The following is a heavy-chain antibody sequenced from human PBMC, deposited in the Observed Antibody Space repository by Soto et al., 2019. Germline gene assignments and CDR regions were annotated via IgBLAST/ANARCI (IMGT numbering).Heavy chain of an antibody. V-gene: IGHV3-30-3*01. J-gene: IGHJ6*02. CDR3: ARARPHCSSTTCYNDYYGMGV. CDR2: ISYDGSSK. D-gene: IGHD2-2*02. Sequence: QVQLVESGGGAVQPGGSLRLSCAASGSSFTSYPMHWVRQAPGKGLEWVAVISYDGSSKDYADSVKGRFTMSRDNPKNTLYLQMNSLRDEDTAVYYCARARPHCSSTTCYNDYYGMGVWGQGTTVTVSS. CDR1: GSSFTSYP.